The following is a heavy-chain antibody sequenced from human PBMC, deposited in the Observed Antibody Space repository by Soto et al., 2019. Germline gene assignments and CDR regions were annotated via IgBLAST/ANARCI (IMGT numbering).Heavy chain of an antibody. J-gene: IGHJ6*02. Sequence: SETLSLTCTVSGGPISSSSYYWGWIRQPPGKGLEWIGSIYYSGCTYYNRSLKSRVPVSVDTSKNKFSLKLSSVTAADTAVYYCARLKLVSSSWFRDYYYGMDVWVQGTTVTVSS. CDR2: IYYSGCT. CDR3: ARLKLVSSSWFRDYYYGMDV. CDR1: GGPISSSSYY. V-gene: IGHV4-39*01. D-gene: IGHD6-13*01.